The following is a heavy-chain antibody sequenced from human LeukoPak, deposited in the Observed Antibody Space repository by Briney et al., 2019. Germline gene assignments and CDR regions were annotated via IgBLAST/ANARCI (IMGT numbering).Heavy chain of an antibody. CDR1: GGSISSYY. V-gene: IGHV4-59*01. CDR2: IYYSGST. Sequence: SETLSLTCTVSGGSISSYYWSWIRQPPGKGLEWIGYIYYSGSTNYNPSLKSRVTISVGTSKNQFSLKLSSVTAADTAVYYCARDSLGGSYFDYWGQGTLVTVSS. CDR3: ARDSLGGSYFDY. J-gene: IGHJ4*02. D-gene: IGHD1-26*01.